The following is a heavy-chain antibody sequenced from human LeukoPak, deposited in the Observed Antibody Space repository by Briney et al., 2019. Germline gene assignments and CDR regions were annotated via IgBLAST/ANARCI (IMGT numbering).Heavy chain of an antibody. J-gene: IGHJ4*02. CDR3: ARRGHGYGSPFDY. CDR2: ISGSGGST. CDR1: GFTFSSYA. V-gene: IGHV3-23*01. D-gene: IGHD5-18*01. Sequence: GGSLRLSCAASGFTFSSYAMSWVRQAPGKGLEWVSAISGSGGSTYYADSVKGRFTISRDNSKNTLDLQMSSLRAEDTAVYYCARRGHGYGSPFDYWGQGTLVTVSS.